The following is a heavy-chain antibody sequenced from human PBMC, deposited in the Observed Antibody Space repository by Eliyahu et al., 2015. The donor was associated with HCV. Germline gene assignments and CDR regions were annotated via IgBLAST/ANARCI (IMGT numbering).Heavy chain of an antibody. Sequence: EVQLLESGGGLIQPGGSLRLSCAASGFTFSTYAMSWVRQAPGRGLGWVSAITGSGDSTYYADSVKGRFTISRDNSKNTMYLQMNSLRAEDTAVYYCAKKSGVVVTAKVDVWGQGTTVTVSS. CDR2: ITGSGDST. D-gene: IGHD2-21*02. CDR1: GFTFSTYA. V-gene: IGHV3-23*01. CDR3: AKKSGVVVTAKVDV. J-gene: IGHJ6*02.